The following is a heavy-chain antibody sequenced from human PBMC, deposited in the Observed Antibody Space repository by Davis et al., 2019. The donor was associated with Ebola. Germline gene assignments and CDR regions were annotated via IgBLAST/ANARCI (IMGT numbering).Heavy chain of an antibody. J-gene: IGHJ4*02. CDR1: GFTFSSYW. Sequence: PGGSLRLSCAASGFTFSSYWMSWVRQAPGKGLEWVANIKQDGSEKYYVDSVRGRFTVSRDNSKNTLYLQMNSLRADDTAVYYCAKHIAPGIRAFDYWGQGALVTVSS. D-gene: IGHD6-13*01. V-gene: IGHV3-7*03. CDR2: IKQDGSEK. CDR3: AKHIAPGIRAFDY.